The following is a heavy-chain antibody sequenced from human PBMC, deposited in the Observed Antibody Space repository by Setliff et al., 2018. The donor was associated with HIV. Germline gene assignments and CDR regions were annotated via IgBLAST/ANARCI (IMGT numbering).Heavy chain of an antibody. CDR2: IYYSGST. CDR1: GGPISSAGGYF. CDR3: ARGGRKDLADY. J-gene: IGHJ4*02. V-gene: IGHV4-31*03. D-gene: IGHD3-16*01. Sequence: KSSETLSLTCTVSGGPISSAGGYFYSWIRQHPGKGLEWIGYIYYSGSTYYNPSLKSRCSISMDTSKNQFSLRVTSVNAADTAVYYCARGGRKDLADYWGQGALVTVSS.